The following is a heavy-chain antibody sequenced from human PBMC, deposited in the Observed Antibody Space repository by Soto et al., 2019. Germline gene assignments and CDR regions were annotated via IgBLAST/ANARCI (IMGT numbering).Heavy chain of an antibody. CDR3: ARRYGGAFDI. CDR1: GGSISSYY. J-gene: IGHJ3*02. V-gene: IGHV4-59*08. D-gene: IGHD4-17*01. CDR2: IYYSGST. Sequence: QVQLQESGPRLVKPSETLSLTCTVSGGSISSYYWSWIRQPPGNGLEWIGYIYYSGSTNYNPSLKSRVTTSVDTSKNQFSLKLSSVTAADTAVYYCARRYGGAFDIWGQGTMVTVSS.